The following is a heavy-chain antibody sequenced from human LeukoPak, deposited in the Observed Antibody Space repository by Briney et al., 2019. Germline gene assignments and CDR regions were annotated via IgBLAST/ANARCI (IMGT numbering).Heavy chain of an antibody. CDR2: IYHSGST. J-gene: IGHJ4*02. V-gene: IGHV4-38-2*01. CDR3: ARQGTSSSRWSSFDY. Sequence: KTSETLSLTCAVSGYSISSGYYWGWIRQPPVKGLAWSGSIYHSGSTYYNPSLKSRVTISVDTSKNQFSLKLGSVTAADTAVYYCARQGTSSSRWSSFDYWGQGTLVTVSS. D-gene: IGHD6-13*01. CDR1: GYSISSGYY.